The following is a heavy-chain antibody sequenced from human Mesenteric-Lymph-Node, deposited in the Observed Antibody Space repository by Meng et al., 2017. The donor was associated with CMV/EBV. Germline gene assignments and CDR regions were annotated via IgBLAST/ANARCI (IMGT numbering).Heavy chain of an antibody. D-gene: IGHD3-3*01. CDR1: GGSISSSSYY. J-gene: IGHJ4*02. Sequence: SETLSLTCTVSGGSISSSSYYWGWIRQPPGKGLEWIGSIYYSGSTYYNPSLKSRVTISVDTSKNQFSLKLSSVTAADTAVYYCARALHYDFWSDGRGYYFDNWGQGSLVTVSS. V-gene: IGHV4-39*07. CDR2: IYYSGST. CDR3: ARALHYDFWSDGRGYYFDN.